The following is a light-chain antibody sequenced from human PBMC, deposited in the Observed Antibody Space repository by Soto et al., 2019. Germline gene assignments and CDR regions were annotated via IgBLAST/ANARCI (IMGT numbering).Light chain of an antibody. CDR2: DAS. CDR1: QSVDNNY. V-gene: IGKV3-20*01. CDR3: QQCAYSPRT. Sequence: EIVLTQSPDTLSLSPGERATLSCRASQSVDNNYLAWYQQRPGQAPRLLIYDASSRATGIPDRFSGSGSGTDFTLTISRLEPEDFAVYYCQQCAYSPRTFGQGTRVEVK. J-gene: IGKJ1*01.